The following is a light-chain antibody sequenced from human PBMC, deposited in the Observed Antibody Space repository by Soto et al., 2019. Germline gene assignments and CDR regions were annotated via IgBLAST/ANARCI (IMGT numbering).Light chain of an antibody. CDR1: QSVSGN. J-gene: IGKJ2*01. V-gene: IGKV3-15*01. CDR3: QQYGSSQYT. CDR2: GAS. Sequence: EIVMTQSPATLSVSPGERATLSCRASQSVSGNLAWYQQKPGQAPRLLIYGASTRATGIPARFSGSGSGTDFTLTISSLQSEDFAVYYCQQYGSSQYTFGQGTKLEIK.